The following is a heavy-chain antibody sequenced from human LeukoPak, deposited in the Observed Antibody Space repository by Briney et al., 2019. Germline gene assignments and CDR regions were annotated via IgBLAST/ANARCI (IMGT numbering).Heavy chain of an antibody. Sequence: SETLSLTCTVSGGSISSSSYYWGWIRQPPGKGLEWIGSIYYSGSTYYNPSLKSRVTISVDTSKNQFSLKLSSVTAADTAVYYCANYVIGAAAYFDYWGQGTLVTVSS. CDR1: GGSISSSSYY. CDR3: ANYVIGAAAYFDY. J-gene: IGHJ4*02. V-gene: IGHV4-39*01. D-gene: IGHD6-13*01. CDR2: IYYSGST.